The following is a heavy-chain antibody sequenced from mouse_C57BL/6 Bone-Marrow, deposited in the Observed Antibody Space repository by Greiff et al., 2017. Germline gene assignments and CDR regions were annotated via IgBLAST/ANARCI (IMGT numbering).Heavy chain of an antibody. CDR2: IYPRDGST. Sequence: QVQLQQSDAELVKPGASVKISCKVSGYTFTDHTIHWMKQRPEQGLEWIGYIYPRDGSTTYNEKFKGKATLTADTSSSTAYMHRNSLTSEDSAVYFCASRSYYEYDGYAMGYWGQGTSVTVSS. CDR3: ASRSYYEYDGYAMGY. D-gene: IGHD2-4*01. V-gene: IGHV1-78*01. J-gene: IGHJ4*01. CDR1: GYTFTDHT.